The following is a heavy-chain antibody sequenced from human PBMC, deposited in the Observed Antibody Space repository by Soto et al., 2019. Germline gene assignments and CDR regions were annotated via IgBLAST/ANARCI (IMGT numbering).Heavy chain of an antibody. Sequence: GGSLRLSCAASGFTFSSYAMSWVRQAPGKGLEWVSAISGSGGSTYYADSVKGRFTISRDNSKNTLYLQMNSLRAEDTAVYYCAKARLKYCTNGVCYRDPIYYFDYWGQGTLVTVSS. J-gene: IGHJ4*02. V-gene: IGHV3-23*01. CDR2: ISGSGGST. D-gene: IGHD2-8*01. CDR3: AKARLKYCTNGVCYRDPIYYFDY. CDR1: GFTFSSYA.